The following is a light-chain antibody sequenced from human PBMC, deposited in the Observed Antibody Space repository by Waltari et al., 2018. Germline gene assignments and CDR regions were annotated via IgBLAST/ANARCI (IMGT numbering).Light chain of an antibody. CDR3: GTWDSSLSAV. J-gene: IGLJ3*02. V-gene: IGLV1-51*02. Sequence: QSVLTQPPSLSAAPGQTVTISCSGSSSNIGNNYVSWYQQLPGTAPKLLIYENNKRPSGIPDRFSGSKSGTSATLGITGLQTGDEADYYCGTWDSSLSAVFGGGTKLTVL. CDR1: SSNIGNNY. CDR2: ENN.